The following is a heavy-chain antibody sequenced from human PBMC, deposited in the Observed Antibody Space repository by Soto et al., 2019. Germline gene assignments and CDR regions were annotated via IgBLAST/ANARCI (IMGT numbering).Heavy chain of an antibody. Sequence: EVQLLESGGGLVQPGGSLRLSCEASGFTFSSYAMSWVRQAPGKGLEWVSAISGSGGSTYYADSVKGRFTISRDNSKNTLYLQMNSLRAEDTAVYYCAKDKDEWLRLWDFRYWYFDLWGRGTLVTVSS. V-gene: IGHV3-23*01. CDR1: GFTFSSYA. D-gene: IGHD5-12*01. J-gene: IGHJ2*01. CDR3: AKDKDEWLRLWDFRYWYFDL. CDR2: ISGSGGST.